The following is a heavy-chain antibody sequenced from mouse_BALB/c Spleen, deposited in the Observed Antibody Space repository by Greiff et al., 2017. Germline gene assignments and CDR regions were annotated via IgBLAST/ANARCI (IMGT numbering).Heavy chain of an antibody. J-gene: IGHJ4*01. D-gene: IGHD5-1*01. CDR3: ARGGVRAMDY. V-gene: IGHV1-9*01. CDR2: ILPGSGST. Sequence: QVQLQQSGAELMKPGASVKLSCKATGYTFRSYWIEWVKQRPGHGLEWIGEILPGSGSTNYNEKFKGKATFTADTSSNTAYMQLSSLTSEDSAVYYCARGGVRAMDYWGQGTSVTVSS. CDR1: GYTFRSYW.